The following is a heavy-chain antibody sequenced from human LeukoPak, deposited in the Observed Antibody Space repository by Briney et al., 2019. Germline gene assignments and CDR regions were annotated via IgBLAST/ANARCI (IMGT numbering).Heavy chain of an antibody. CDR3: ASGGYDFQGPIPNY. CDR1: GGSFSSYG. Sequence: ASVRVSCKAAGGSFSSYGIGWVRQAPGQWLEWMGGSIPIFGTANYAQKFQGRATITADESTSTAYMELSSLRSEDTAVYYCASGGYDFQGPIPNYWGQGTLVTVSS. J-gene: IGHJ4*02. V-gene: IGHV1-69*13. D-gene: IGHD5-12*01. CDR2: SIPIFGTA.